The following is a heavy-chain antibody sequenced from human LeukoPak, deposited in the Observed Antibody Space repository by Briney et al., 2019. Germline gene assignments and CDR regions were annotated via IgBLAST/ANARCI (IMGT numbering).Heavy chain of an antibody. CDR2: ISWNSGSI. CDR1: GFTFDDYD. J-gene: IGHJ4*02. V-gene: IGHV3-9*01. D-gene: IGHD2-15*01. CDR3: AKDRGYCSGGSCSHFDY. Sequence: PGGSLRLSCAASGFTFDDYDMHWVRQAPGKGLEWVSGISWNSGSIGYADSVKGRFTISRDNAKNSLYLQMNSLRAEDTALYYCAKDRGYCSGGSCSHFDYWGQGTLVTVSS.